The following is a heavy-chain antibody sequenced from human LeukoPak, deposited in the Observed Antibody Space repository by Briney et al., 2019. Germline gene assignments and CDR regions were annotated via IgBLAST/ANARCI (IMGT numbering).Heavy chain of an antibody. Sequence: GGSLRLSFAASGFTFSTYGMHWVRQAPGKGLEWVAFIRSDGINKYYADSVKGRFTISRDNSKNSLYLQMNSLRAEDTAVYYCARGKTVTPLFYYYYMDVWGKGTTVTISS. J-gene: IGHJ6*03. CDR2: IRSDGINK. CDR3: ARGKTVTPLFYYYYMDV. V-gene: IGHV3-30*02. CDR1: GFTFSTYG. D-gene: IGHD4-17*01.